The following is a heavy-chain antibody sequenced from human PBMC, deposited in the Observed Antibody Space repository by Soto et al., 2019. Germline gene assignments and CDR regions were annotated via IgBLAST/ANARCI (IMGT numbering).Heavy chain of an antibody. J-gene: IGHJ4*02. CDR2: MSHSGRT. D-gene: IGHD2-2*02. V-gene: IGHV4-39*01. CDR3: ARHVVEPGAIAYFDY. Sequence: SETLSLTCTVSGGSLNSDSYFWAWIRQPPGKGLEWIGTMSHSGRTYHNASLKSRLTMSVDTSKKEFSLKLSSVTAADTAVYCARHVVEPGAIAYFDYWGQGTLVTVSS. CDR1: GGSLNSDSYF.